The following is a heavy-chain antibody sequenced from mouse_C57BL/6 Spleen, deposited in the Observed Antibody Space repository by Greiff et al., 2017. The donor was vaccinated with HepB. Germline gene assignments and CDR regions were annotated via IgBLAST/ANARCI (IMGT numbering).Heavy chain of an antibody. V-gene: IGHV1-80*01. CDR2: IYPGDGDT. CDR3: ARDYYGSSYVRYFDV. D-gene: IGHD1-1*01. Sequence: QVQLQQSGAELVKPGASVKISCKASGYAFSSYWMNWVKQRPGKGLEWIGQIYPGDGDTNYNGKFKGKATLTADKSSSTAYMQLSSLTSEDSAVYFCARDYYGSSYVRYFDVWGTGTTVTVSS. J-gene: IGHJ1*03. CDR1: GYAFSSYW.